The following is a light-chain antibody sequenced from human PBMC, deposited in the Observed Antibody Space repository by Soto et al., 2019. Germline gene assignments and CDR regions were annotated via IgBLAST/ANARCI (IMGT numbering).Light chain of an antibody. CDR1: SSNIGAGYD. CDR3: QSYDSSLSGYV. CDR2: GNT. J-gene: IGLJ1*01. Sequence: QSVLTQPPSLSGAPGQRVTMSCTGSSSNIGAGYDVHWYQQLPGTAPKLLISGNTNRPSGVPDRFAGSKSGTSASLAITGLQAEDEADYYCQSYDSSLSGYVFGTGTKLTVL. V-gene: IGLV1-40*01.